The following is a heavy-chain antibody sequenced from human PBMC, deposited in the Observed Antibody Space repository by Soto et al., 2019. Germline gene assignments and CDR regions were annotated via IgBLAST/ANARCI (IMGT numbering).Heavy chain of an antibody. J-gene: IGHJ4*02. CDR2: INAGNGNT. Sequence: ASVKVSCKASGYTFSNYAIHWVRQAPGQRLEWMGWINAGNGNTKSSQKFQGRVTITRDTSASTAYMELSSLRSEDTAVFYCARAVAVPADFDYWGQGTLVTVSS. CDR1: GYTFSNYA. D-gene: IGHD6-19*01. V-gene: IGHV1-3*01. CDR3: ARAVAVPADFDY.